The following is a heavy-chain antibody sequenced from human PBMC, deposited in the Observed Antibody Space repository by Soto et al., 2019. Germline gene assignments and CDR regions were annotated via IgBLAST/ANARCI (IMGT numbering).Heavy chain of an antibody. CDR3: TRYYYESSGYYVY. Sequence: GGSLRLSCTGSGFNFANYALTWVRQAPGKGLEWVGFIRGETNGGTADYAASLKGRITISRDDSKSIAYLDINSLQTEDTAVYYCTRYYYESSGYYVYWGQGTLVTVSS. CDR2: IRGETNGGTA. CDR1: GFNFANYA. V-gene: IGHV3-49*04. J-gene: IGHJ4*02. D-gene: IGHD3-22*01.